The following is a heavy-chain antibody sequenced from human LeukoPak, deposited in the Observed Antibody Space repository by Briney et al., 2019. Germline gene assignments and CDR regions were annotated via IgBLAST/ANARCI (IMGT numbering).Heavy chain of an antibody. D-gene: IGHD3-22*01. J-gene: IGHJ4*02. V-gene: IGHV1-18*01. CDR3: ARAGDYYDSSGFRGIHY. CDR1: GYTFTSYG. CDR2: ISAYNGNT. Sequence: ASVKVSCKASGYTFTSYGISWVRQAPGQGLEWMGWISAYNGNTNYAQKLQGRVTLTRDTSISTAYMELSRLRSDDTAMYYCARAGDYYDSSGFRGIHYWGQGTLVTVSS.